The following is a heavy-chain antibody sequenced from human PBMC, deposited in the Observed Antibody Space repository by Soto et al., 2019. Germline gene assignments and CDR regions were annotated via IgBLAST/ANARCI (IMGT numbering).Heavy chain of an antibody. CDR2: ISSSSSYI. J-gene: IGHJ4*02. CDR3: ARPLPDIYYYDSSGYPAGPGFDY. CDR1: GFTFSSYS. V-gene: IGHV3-21*01. D-gene: IGHD3-22*01. Sequence: EVQLVESGGGLVKPGGSLRLSCAASGFTFSSYSMNWVRQAPGKGLEWVSSISSSSSYIYYADSVKGRFTISRDNAKNSLYLQMNSLRAEDTAVYYCARPLPDIYYYDSSGYPAGPGFDYWGQGTLVTVSS.